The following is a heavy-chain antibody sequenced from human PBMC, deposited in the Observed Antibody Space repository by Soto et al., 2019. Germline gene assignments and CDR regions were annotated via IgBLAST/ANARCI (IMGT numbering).Heavy chain of an antibody. V-gene: IGHV3-23*01. Sequence: PVGSLRLSCAASGFTFSSYAMSWVRQAPGKGLEWVSAISGSGGSTYYADSVKGRFTISRDNSKNTLYLQMNSLRAEDTAVYYCAKMAIVVVTAPHFDYWGQGTLVTVSS. CDR1: GFTFSSYA. D-gene: IGHD2-21*02. CDR3: AKMAIVVVTAPHFDY. CDR2: ISGSGGST. J-gene: IGHJ4*02.